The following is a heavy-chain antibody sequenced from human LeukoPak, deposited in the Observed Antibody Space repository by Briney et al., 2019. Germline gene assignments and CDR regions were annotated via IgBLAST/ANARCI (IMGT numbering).Heavy chain of an antibody. CDR3: ASMVRGGFDY. D-gene: IGHD3-10*01. J-gene: IGHJ4*02. CDR1: GYSISSGYY. Sequence: PSETLSLTCTVSGYSISSGYYWGWIRQPPGKGLEWIGSIYHSGSTYYNPSLKSRVTISVDTSENQFSLKLSSVTAADTAVYYCASMVRGGFDYWGQGTLVTVSS. V-gene: IGHV4-38-2*02. CDR2: IYHSGST.